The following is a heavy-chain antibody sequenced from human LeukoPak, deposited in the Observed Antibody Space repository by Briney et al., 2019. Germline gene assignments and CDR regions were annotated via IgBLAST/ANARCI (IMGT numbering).Heavy chain of an antibody. Sequence: GGSLRLSCAASGFTFSGYSMNWDRQAPGKGLEWVSSISSSSSYIYYADSVKGRFTISRDNAKNSLYLQMNSLRAEDTAVYYCARDRDGDYAYWGQGTLVTVSS. D-gene: IGHD4-17*01. CDR2: ISSSSSYI. J-gene: IGHJ4*02. CDR3: ARDRDGDYAY. CDR1: GFTFSGYS. V-gene: IGHV3-21*01.